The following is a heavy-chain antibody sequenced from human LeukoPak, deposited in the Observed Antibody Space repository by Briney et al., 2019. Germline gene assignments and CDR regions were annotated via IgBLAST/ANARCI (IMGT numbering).Heavy chain of an antibody. D-gene: IGHD5-18*01. CDR2: INPNSGGT. V-gene: IGHV1-2*02. CDR3: ATTRPTQDTARRYWYFDL. Sequence: GASVKVSCKASGYTFTGYYMHWVRQAPGQGLEWMGWINPNSGGTNYAQKFQGRVTMTRDTSISTAYMELSRLRSDDTAVYYCATTRPTQDTARRYWYFDLWGRGTLVTVSS. J-gene: IGHJ2*01. CDR1: GYTFTGYY.